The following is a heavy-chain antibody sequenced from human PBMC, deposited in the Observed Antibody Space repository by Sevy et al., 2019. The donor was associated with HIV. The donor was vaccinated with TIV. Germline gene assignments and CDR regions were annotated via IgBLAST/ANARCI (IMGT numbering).Heavy chain of an antibody. D-gene: IGHD3-22*01. CDR2: ISAYNGNT. CDR3: ARPAGSSGYYYFDY. J-gene: IGHJ4*02. V-gene: IGHV1-18*01. CDR1: GYTFTSYG. Sequence: ASVKVSCKASGYTFTSYGISWVRQAPGQGLEWMGWISAYNGNTNYAQKLRGRVTMTTDTSTSTAYMELRSLRSDDTAVYYCARPAGSSGYYYFDYWGQGTLVTVSS.